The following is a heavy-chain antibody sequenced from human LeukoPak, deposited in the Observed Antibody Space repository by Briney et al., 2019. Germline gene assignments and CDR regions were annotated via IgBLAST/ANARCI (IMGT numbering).Heavy chain of an antibody. CDR1: GGSISSYY. CDR3: ARVEGYDSSGYYPDWYFDL. CDR2: IYYSGST. D-gene: IGHD3-22*01. Sequence: SETLSLTCTVSGGSISSYYWSWIRQPPGKGLEWIGYIYYSGSTNYNPSLKSRVTISVDTSKNQFSLKLSSVTAADTAVYYCARVEGYDSSGYYPDWYFDLWGRGTLVTVSS. V-gene: IGHV4-59*01. J-gene: IGHJ2*01.